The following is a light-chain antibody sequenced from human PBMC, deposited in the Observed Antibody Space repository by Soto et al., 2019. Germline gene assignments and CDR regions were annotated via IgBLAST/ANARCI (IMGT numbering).Light chain of an antibody. CDR2: AAS. Sequence: DIQMTQSPSSLSASVGDRVTITCRASQSISSYLNWYQQKPGKAPNLLIYAASSLQSGVPSRFSGSGSGSDFTLTISSLQPEDFATYYCQQSYSTPPRTFGQGTKVEIK. CDR1: QSISSY. V-gene: IGKV1-39*01. J-gene: IGKJ1*01. CDR3: QQSYSTPPRT.